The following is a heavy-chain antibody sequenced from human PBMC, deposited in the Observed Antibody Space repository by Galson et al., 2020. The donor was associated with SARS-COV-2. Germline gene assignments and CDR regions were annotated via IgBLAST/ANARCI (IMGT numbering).Heavy chain of an antibody. CDR2: ISYDGSNN. J-gene: IGHJ4*02. CDR3: ARETFDYSSSYFDY. V-gene: IGHV3-30*01. CDR1: GLTFSSYA. D-gene: IGHD6-6*01. Sequence: KLSCAASGLTFSSYAMHWVRQAPGKGLEWVAIISYDGSNNHYAASVKGRFTISRDNSKNTLFLQMNSLRAEDTAVYYCARETFDYSSSYFDYWGQGTLVTVSS.